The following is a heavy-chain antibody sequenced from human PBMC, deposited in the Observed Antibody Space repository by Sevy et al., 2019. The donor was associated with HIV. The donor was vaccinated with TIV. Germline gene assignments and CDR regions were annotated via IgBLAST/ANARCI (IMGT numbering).Heavy chain of an antibody. J-gene: IGHJ6*03. Sequence: GGSLRLSCAASGFTFSSYAMHWVRQAPGQGLESVAVISYDGSNKYYADSVKGRFTISRDNSKNTLYLQMNSLRAEDTAVYYCARDPPDYGGTHYYYYMDVWGKGTTVTVSS. D-gene: IGHD4-17*01. V-gene: IGHV3-30-3*01. CDR3: ARDPPDYGGTHYYYYMDV. CDR2: ISYDGSNK. CDR1: GFTFSSYA.